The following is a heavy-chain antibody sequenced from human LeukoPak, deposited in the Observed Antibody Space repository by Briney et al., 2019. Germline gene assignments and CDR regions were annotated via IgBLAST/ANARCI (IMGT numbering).Heavy chain of an antibody. Sequence: SETLSLTCTVSGDSISRYYWSWIRQPPGKGLEWVGYIYYSGSPTYNPSLKSRVAISIHTSKKHFSLKLSSVTAADTAVYYCARSIVVAGFVSDYYYYGMDVWGQGTTVTVSS. J-gene: IGHJ6*02. CDR2: IYYSGSP. CDR1: GDSISRYY. V-gene: IGHV4-59*08. D-gene: IGHD6-19*01. CDR3: ARSIVVAGFVSDYYYYGMDV.